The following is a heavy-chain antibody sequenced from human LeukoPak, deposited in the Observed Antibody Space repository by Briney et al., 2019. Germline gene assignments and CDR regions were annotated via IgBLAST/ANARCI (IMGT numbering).Heavy chain of an antibody. D-gene: IGHD6-19*01. CDR3: ARGVAGTWYFDL. CDR2: INSDGNRI. CDR1: GLTLSCYA. V-gene: IGHV3-74*01. J-gene: IGHJ2*01. Sequence: LPGGSLRLSCAASGLTLSCYAMSWVGQAPGKGLFLVSYINSDGNRIRYADSVKGRFTISRDNAKNTLYLQTNSLRAEDTAVYYCARGVAGTWYFDLWGRGTLVTVSS.